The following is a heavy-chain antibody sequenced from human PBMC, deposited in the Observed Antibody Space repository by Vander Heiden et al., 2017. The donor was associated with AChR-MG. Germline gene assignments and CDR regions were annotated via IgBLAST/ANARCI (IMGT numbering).Heavy chain of an antibody. J-gene: IGHJ4*02. Sequence: QVQLVQSGAEVRKPGASVKVSCKASGYTFTDYYMHWVRQAPGQGLEWMGWIGPSSGDTNYAQKFQGRVTMTRNTSISTTYMELNRLISDDTAVYYCARDGNFDYWCQGTLVTVSS. CDR1: GYTFTDYY. D-gene: IGHD1-26*01. CDR2: IGPSSGDT. V-gene: IGHV1-2*02. CDR3: ARDGNFDY.